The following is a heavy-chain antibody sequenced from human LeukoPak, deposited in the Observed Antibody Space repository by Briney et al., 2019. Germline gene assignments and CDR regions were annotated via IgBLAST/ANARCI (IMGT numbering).Heavy chain of an antibody. Sequence: PGGSLRLSCVASGFIVSSNCMSWVRRAPGKGLEWVSFIYSGGSTYYADSVKGRFTISRDNSKNTLYLQMNSLRAEDTAVYYCARRAGDYSHPYDYWGQGTLVTVSS. CDR3: ARRAGDYSHPYDY. V-gene: IGHV3-53*01. CDR2: IYSGGST. J-gene: IGHJ4*02. D-gene: IGHD3-22*01. CDR1: GFIVSSNC.